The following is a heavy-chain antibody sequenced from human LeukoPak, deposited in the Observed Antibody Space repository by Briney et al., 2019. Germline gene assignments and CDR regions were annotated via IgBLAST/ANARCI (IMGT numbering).Heavy chain of an antibody. CDR1: GGSIRSSYYY. Sequence: SETLSLTCTVSGGSIRSSYYYWGWIRQPPGKGLEWIGSIYDSGSTYYNPSLRSRVTISVDTSKNQFSLKLNSVTAADTAVYYCARHGSVGLVLDYWGQGTLVTVFS. CDR3: ARHGSVGLVLDY. J-gene: IGHJ4*02. CDR2: IYDSGST. D-gene: IGHD6-6*01. V-gene: IGHV4-39*01.